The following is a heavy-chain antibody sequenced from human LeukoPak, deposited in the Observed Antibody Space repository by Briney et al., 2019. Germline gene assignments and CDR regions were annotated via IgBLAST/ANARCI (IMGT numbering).Heavy chain of an antibody. V-gene: IGHV2-5*02. Sequence: SGPTLVKPTQTLTLTCTFSGFSLRTSGVGVGWIRQPPGKALEWLALIYWDDDKRYSPSLKSRLTITKDTSKNQVVLTMTNMDPVDTATYYCAHSTYYYDSSGYYWGGFVDYWGQGTLVTVSS. D-gene: IGHD3-22*01. CDR2: IYWDDDK. CDR1: GFSLRTSGVG. J-gene: IGHJ4*02. CDR3: AHSTYYYDSSGYYWGGFVDY.